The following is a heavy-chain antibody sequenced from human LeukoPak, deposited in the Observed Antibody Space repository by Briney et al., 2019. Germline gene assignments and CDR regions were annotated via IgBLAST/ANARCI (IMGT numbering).Heavy chain of an antibody. Sequence: SVKVSCKASGGTFSSYAISWVRQAPGQGLEWMGRIIPILGIANYAQKFQGRVTITADKSTSTAYMELSSLRSEDTAVYYCARDSIAAAGTFDYWGQGTLVTVSS. CDR2: IIPILGIA. D-gene: IGHD6-13*01. J-gene: IGHJ4*02. V-gene: IGHV1-69*04. CDR1: GGTFSSYA. CDR3: ARDSIAAAGTFDY.